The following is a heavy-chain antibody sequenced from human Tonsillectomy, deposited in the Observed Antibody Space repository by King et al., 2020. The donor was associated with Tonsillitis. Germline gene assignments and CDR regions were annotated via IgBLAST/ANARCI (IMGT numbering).Heavy chain of an antibody. V-gene: IGHV4-34*01. J-gene: IGHJ4*02. D-gene: IGHD6-19*01. CDR1: GGSFSGYY. Sequence: VQLQQWGAGLLKPSETLSLTCAVYGGSFSGYYWSWIRQPPGKGLEWIGEINRSGSTNYNPSLKSRVTMSVDTSKNQFSLRLSSVTAADTAVYYCARGRGMAVAGIDYYFDFWGQGTLVTVSS. CDR2: INRSGST. CDR3: ARGRGMAVAGIDYYFDF.